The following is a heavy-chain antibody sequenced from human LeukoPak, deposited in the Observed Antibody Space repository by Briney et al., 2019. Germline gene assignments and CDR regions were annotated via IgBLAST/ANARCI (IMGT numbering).Heavy chain of an antibody. CDR3: ARQVAATAPVGY. D-gene: IGHD6-13*01. V-gene: IGHV4-59*08. CDR2: VNSNRNT. CDR1: GCTISTFY. J-gene: IGHJ4*02. Sequence: SDTLSLTCNVSGCTISTFYWRWMRQPPGKRLEWIGDVNSNRNTNYNPHLKSRVTISVYTSKNQFSLKMTSVTAADTAVYYCARQVAATAPVGYWGQGTLVTVSS.